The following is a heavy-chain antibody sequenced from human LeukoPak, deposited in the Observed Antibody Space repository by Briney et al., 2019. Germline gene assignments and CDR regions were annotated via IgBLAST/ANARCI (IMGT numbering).Heavy chain of an antibody. D-gene: IGHD3-16*01. CDR2: ISSRSSNI. V-gene: IGHV3-48*02. J-gene: IGHJ6*02. CDR1: GFTFSDYY. CDR3: ARIPGGYYYAMDV. Sequence: GGSLRLSCAASGFTFSDYYMTWVRQAPGKGLEWVSYISSRSSNIYYADSVKGRFTISRDNAKNSLYLQMNSLRDEDTAVYYCARIPGGYYYAMDVWGQGTTVTVSS.